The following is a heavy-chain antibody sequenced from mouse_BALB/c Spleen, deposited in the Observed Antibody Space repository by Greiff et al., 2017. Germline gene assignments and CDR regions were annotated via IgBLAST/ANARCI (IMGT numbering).Heavy chain of an antibody. Sequence: QVQLQQPGAELVKPGASVKMSCKASGYTFTSYNMHWVKQTPGQGLEWIGAIYPGNGDTSYNQKFKGKATLTADKSSSTAYMQLSSLTSEDSAVYYCAREGLWPQRAWFAYWGQGTLVTVSA. CDR1: GYTFTSYN. J-gene: IGHJ3*01. CDR3: AREGLWPQRAWFAY. V-gene: IGHV1-12*01. D-gene: IGHD1-1*02. CDR2: IYPGNGDT.